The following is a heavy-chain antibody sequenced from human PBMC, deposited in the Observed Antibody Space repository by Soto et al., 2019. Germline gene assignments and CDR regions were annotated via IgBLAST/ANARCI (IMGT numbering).Heavy chain of an antibody. CDR3: ARERPDGSRLDP. V-gene: IGHV4-30-4*01. CDR1: GGSISSGDYY. CDR2: IYYSGST. J-gene: IGHJ5*02. Sequence: QVQLQESGPGPVKPSQTLSLTCTVSGGSISSGDYYWSWIRQPPGKGLEWIGYIYYSGSTYYTPYLKSRVTISVDTSKSQFSLKLRSVTAADTAVYYCARERPDGSRLDPWGQGTLVTVSS. D-gene: IGHD6-13*01.